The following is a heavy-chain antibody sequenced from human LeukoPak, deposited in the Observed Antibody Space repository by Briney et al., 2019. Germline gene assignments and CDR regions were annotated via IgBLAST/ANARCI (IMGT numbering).Heavy chain of an antibody. CDR3: ATDPFTYYYGSGDAFDI. V-gene: IGHV1-24*01. Sequence: ASVKVSCKVSGYTLTELSMHWVRQAPGKGLEWMGRFDPEDGETIYAQKFQGRVTMTEDTSTDTAYMGLSSLRSEDTAVYYCATDPFTYYYGSGDAFDIWGQGTMVTVSS. CDR2: FDPEDGET. D-gene: IGHD3-10*01. J-gene: IGHJ3*02. CDR1: GYTLTELS.